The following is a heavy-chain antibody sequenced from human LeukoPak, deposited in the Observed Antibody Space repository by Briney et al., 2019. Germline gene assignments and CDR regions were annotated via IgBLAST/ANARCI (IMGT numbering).Heavy chain of an antibody. CDR2: IYSGGST. Sequence: GGSLRLSCAASGFTVSSNYMSWVRQAPGKGLEWVSVIYSGGSTYYADSVKGRFTISRDNSKNTLYLQTNSLRAEDTAVYYCARCLPYSSSSWYYYYGMDVWGQGTTVTVSS. CDR3: ARCLPYSSSSWYYYYGMDV. CDR1: GFTVSSNY. J-gene: IGHJ6*02. D-gene: IGHD6-6*01. V-gene: IGHV3-53*01.